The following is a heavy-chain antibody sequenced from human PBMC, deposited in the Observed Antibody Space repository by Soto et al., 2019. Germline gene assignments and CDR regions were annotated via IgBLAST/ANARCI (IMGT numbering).Heavy chain of an antibody. Sequence: GASVKVSCKASGYTFTGYYMHWVRQAPGQGLEWMGWINPNSGGTNYAQKFQGWVTMTRDTSISTAYMELSRLRSDDTAVYYCARGGAAAGINDNWFDPWGQGTLVTVSS. CDR3: ARGGAAAGINDNWFDP. CDR2: INPNSGGT. D-gene: IGHD6-13*01. CDR1: GYTFTGYY. V-gene: IGHV1-2*04. J-gene: IGHJ5*02.